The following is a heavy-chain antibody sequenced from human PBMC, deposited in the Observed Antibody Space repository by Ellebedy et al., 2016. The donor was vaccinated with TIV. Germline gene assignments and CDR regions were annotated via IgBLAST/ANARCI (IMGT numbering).Heavy chain of an antibody. CDR3: ARATSFAPIDY. Sequence: PGGSLRLSCAASGITFSSYGMHGVRQVPGKGLEWVAVIWYDGSNKYYADSVKGRFTISRDNSKNTLYLQMNSLRAEDTAVYYCARATSFAPIDYWGQGTLVTVSS. D-gene: IGHD1-1*01. CDR1: GITFSSYG. CDR2: IWYDGSNK. V-gene: IGHV3-33*01. J-gene: IGHJ4*02.